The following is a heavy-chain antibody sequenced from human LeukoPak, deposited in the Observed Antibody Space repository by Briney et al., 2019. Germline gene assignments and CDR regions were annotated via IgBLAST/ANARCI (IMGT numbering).Heavy chain of an antibody. V-gene: IGHV1-69*04. Sequence: ASVKVSCKTSGGSFSTYVINWVRQAPGQGLEWMGRTLPVLGTVNYAQSFQDRVNITADTATNTGYMELSSLKSEDTAVYYCARGGVVEIGAVGMDVWGHGTTVTVSS. CDR1: GGSFSTYV. CDR2: TLPVLGTV. J-gene: IGHJ6*02. CDR3: ARGGVVEIGAVGMDV. D-gene: IGHD2-21*01.